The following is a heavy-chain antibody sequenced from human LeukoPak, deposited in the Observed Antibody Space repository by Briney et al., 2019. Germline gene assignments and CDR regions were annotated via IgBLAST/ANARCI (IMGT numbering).Heavy chain of an antibody. Sequence: GGSLRLSCAASGFTFDDYAMHWVRQAPGKGLEWVSLISWDGGSTYYADSVKGRFTISRDNSKNSLYLQMNSLRAEDTALYYCAKDAHSSSFGYFDYWGQGTLVTASS. CDR3: AKDAHSSSFGYFDY. J-gene: IGHJ4*02. CDR2: ISWDGGST. CDR1: GFTFDDYA. V-gene: IGHV3-43D*03. D-gene: IGHD6-13*01.